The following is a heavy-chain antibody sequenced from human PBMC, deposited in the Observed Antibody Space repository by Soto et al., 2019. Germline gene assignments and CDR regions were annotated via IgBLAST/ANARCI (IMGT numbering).Heavy chain of an antibody. J-gene: IGHJ6*02. Sequence: EVQLLESGGGLVQPGGSLRLSCAASGFTFSSYAMSWVRQAPGKGLEWVSAISGSGGSTYYADSVKGRFTISRDNSKNTLYLQMNSLRAEDTAVYYCAKDHKTYYYDSSGYYYGMDVWGQGTTVTVSS. D-gene: IGHD3-22*01. V-gene: IGHV3-23*01. CDR1: GFTFSSYA. CDR2: ISGSGGST. CDR3: AKDHKTYYYDSSGYYYGMDV.